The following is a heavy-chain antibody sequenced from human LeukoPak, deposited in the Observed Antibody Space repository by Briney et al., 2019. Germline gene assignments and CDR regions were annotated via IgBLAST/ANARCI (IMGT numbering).Heavy chain of an antibody. J-gene: IGHJ4*02. CDR2: FDPEDGET. CDR1: GYTLTELS. Sequence: ASVKVSCKVSGYTLTELSMHWVRQAPGKGLEWMGGFDPEDGETIYAQKFQGRVTMTEDTSTDTAYMELSSPRSEDTAVYYCATLGDFLSGYYSDYWGQGTLVTVSS. D-gene: IGHD3-3*01. V-gene: IGHV1-24*01. CDR3: ATLGDFLSGYYSDY.